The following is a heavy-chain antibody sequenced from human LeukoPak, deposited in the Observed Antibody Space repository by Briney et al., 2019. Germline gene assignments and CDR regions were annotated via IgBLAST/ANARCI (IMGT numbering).Heavy chain of an antibody. V-gene: IGHV3-23*01. J-gene: IGHJ3*02. CDR2: ISGSGGST. D-gene: IGHD4/OR15-4a*01. CDR1: GFTFDDYA. CDR3: AKRANNDAFDI. Sequence: GGSLRLSCAASGFTFDDYAMHWVRQAPGKGLEWVSGISGSGGSTYYADSVKGRFTISRDNSKNTLYLQMNSLRAEDTAVYYCAKRANNDAFDIWGQGTMVTVSS.